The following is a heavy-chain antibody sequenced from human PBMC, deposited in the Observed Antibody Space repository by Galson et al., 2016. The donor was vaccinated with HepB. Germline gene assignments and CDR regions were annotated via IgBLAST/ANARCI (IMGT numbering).Heavy chain of an antibody. CDR2: INPNSGGT. D-gene: IGHD3-10*01. CDR3: ARAGVGNSFDY. CDR1: GYTFTGYY. J-gene: IGHJ4*02. V-gene: IGHV1-2*05. Sequence: SVKVSCKASGYTFTGYYMHWVRQAPGQGFEWMGRINPNSGGTDFAQNFQGRVTMTRDTSISTAYMELRSLRSDDTGVYYCARAGVGNSFDYWGQGTLVAVSS.